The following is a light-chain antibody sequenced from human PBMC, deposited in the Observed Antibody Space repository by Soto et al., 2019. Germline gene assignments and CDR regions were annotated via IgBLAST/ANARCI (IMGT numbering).Light chain of an antibody. CDR2: EVT. Sequence: QSALTQPPSASGSPGQSVTISCTGTSSDVGGYDYVSWYQQHPGKAPKLMIYEVTIRPSGVSDRFSGSKSGNTASLTVSGLQAEDESDYYCCSYTGGNPSYVFGTGPKVTVL. CDR3: CSYTGGNPSYV. J-gene: IGLJ1*01. V-gene: IGLV2-8*01. CDR1: SSDVGGYDY.